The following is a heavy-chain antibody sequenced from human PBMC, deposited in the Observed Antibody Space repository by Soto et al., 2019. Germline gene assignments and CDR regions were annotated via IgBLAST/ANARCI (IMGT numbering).Heavy chain of an antibody. V-gene: IGHV1-24*01. CDR3: ATHSGSYPSSHYGMDV. CDR1: GYTLTELS. Sequence: GASVKVSCKASGYTLTELSMHWVRQAPGKGLEWMGGFDPEDGETIYAQKFQGRVTMTGDTSTDTAYMELSSLRSEDTAVYYCATHSGSYPSSHYGMDVWGQGTTVTVSS. J-gene: IGHJ6*02. D-gene: IGHD1-26*01. CDR2: FDPEDGET.